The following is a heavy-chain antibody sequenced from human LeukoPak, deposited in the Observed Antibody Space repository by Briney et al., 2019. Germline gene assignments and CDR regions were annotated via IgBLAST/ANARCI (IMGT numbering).Heavy chain of an antibody. Sequence: GGSLRLSCAASGFTFSGSAMHWVRQASGKGLEWVGRIRGKTNNYATAYAASVKGRFIISRDDSMNTAYLQMNSLKTEDTALYYCAKDYAVGSIDYWGQGTLVTVSS. D-gene: IGHD3-16*01. CDR2: IRGKTNNYAT. CDR1: GFTFSGSA. CDR3: AKDYAVGSIDY. J-gene: IGHJ4*02. V-gene: IGHV3-73*01.